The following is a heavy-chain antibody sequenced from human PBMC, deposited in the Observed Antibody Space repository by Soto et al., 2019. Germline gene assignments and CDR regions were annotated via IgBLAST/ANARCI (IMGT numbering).Heavy chain of an antibody. V-gene: IGHV1-46*01. D-gene: IGHD3-3*01. CDR2: INPSGGST. CDR3: AREAIFGVFDY. J-gene: IGHJ4*02. Sequence: GASVKVSCKASGYTFTSYYMHWVRQAPGQGLEWMGIINPSGGSTSYAQKFQGRVTMTRDTSTSTVYMELGSLRSEDTAVYYCAREAIFGVFDYWGQGTLVTVSS. CDR1: GYTFTSYY.